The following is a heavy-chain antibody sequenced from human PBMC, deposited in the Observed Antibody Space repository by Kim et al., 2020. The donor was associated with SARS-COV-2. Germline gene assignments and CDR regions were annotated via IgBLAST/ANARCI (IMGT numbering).Heavy chain of an antibody. CDR1: GFTFGAYE. D-gene: IGHD2-21*01. J-gene: IGHJ4*02. V-gene: IGHV3-48*03. CDR2: ITADGSRG. Sequence: GGSLRLSCATSGFTFGAYEMNWVRQAPGKGLEWVAYITADGSRGEYADSVEGRFSIFRDNAQKSLFLQMNSLRAEDTALYYCTRDNSTVADFDSWGQGTL. CDR3: TRDNSTVADFDS.